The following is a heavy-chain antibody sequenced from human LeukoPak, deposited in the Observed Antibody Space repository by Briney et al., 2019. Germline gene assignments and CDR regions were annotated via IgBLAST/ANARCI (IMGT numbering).Heavy chain of an antibody. V-gene: IGHV3-21*01. CDR2: IAGSSGYI. Sequence: GGSLRLSCAASGFTFSSYWMSWVRQAPGKGLEWVSSIAGSSGYISYADSVKGRFTISRDNAKKSLYLQMTSLTAEDTAVYYCARDRGAYCGGDCYLGFDYWGRGTLVTVSS. J-gene: IGHJ4*01. CDR3: ARDRGAYCGGDCYLGFDY. CDR1: GFTFSSYW. D-gene: IGHD2-21*02.